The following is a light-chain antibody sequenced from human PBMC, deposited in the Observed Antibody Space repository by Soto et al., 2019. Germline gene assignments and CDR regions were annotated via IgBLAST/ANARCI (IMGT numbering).Light chain of an antibody. CDR3: QQRSSWPIT. CDR1: QSVDSY. Sequence: EIVLTQSPSSLSSSPGERATLSCRASQSVDSYLVWYQQKPGQAPRLLIFGASNRATGIPARFSGSGSGTDFTLTINSLEPEDFAVYYCQQRSSWPITFGQGTRLEIK. V-gene: IGKV3-11*01. J-gene: IGKJ5*01. CDR2: GAS.